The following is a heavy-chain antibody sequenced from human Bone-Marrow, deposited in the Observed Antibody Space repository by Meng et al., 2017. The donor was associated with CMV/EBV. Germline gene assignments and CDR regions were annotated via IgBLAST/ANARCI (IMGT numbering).Heavy chain of an antibody. D-gene: IGHD6-13*01. Sequence: ASVKVSCKASGYTFTSYGISWVRQAPGQGLEWMGWISAYNGNTNYAQKLQGRVTMTTDTSTSTAYMELRSLRSDDTAGYYCARVEINHSSSWYGDIINYFDYWGQGTLVTVSS. CDR2: ISAYNGNT. CDR1: GYTFTSYG. V-gene: IGHV1-18*01. CDR3: ARVEINHSSSWYGDIINYFDY. J-gene: IGHJ4*02.